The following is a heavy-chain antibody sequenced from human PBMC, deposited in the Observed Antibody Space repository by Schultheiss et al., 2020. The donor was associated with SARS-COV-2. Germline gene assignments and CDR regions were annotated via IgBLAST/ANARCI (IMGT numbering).Heavy chain of an antibody. CDR1: GGSFSGYY. D-gene: IGHD1-26*01. Sequence: SETLSLTCAVYGGSFSGYYWSWIRQPPGKGLEWIGYIYYSGSTYYNPSLKSRVTISVDTSKNQFSLKLSSVTAADTAVYYCARDHRNLGATRQVFYFDYWGQGTLVTVSS. J-gene: IGHJ4*02. V-gene: IGHV4-59*01. CDR2: IYYSGST. CDR3: ARDHRNLGATRQVFYFDY.